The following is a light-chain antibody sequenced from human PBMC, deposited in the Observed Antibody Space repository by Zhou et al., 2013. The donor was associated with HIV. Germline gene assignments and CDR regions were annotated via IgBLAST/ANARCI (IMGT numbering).Light chain of an antibody. V-gene: IGKV3-20*01. CDR3: QQYATSRLT. Sequence: IVLTQSPGTLSLSPGERATLSCRASQSVSSSYFAWYQQKPGQAPRLLIYAASSRATGIPDRFSGSGSGTDFTLTITRLEPEDFAVYYCQQYATSRLTFGGGTKVEI. CDR2: AAS. J-gene: IGKJ4*01. CDR1: QSVSSSY.